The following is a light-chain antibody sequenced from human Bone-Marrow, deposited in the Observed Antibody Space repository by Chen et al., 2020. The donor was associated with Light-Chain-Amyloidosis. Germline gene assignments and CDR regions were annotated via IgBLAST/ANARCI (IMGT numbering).Light chain of an antibody. CDR2: GSS. CDR1: QTISSNY. Sequence: DIVLTQSPGTLSLSPGEGANLSCRASQTISSNYLTWSQQKFGQAPRLLIYGSSSRATGIPDRFTGSGSGTDFTLTINRLEPEDFAMYYCQQYGTSPLTFGGGTKVEIK. J-gene: IGKJ4*01. V-gene: IGKV3-20*01. CDR3: QQYGTSPLT.